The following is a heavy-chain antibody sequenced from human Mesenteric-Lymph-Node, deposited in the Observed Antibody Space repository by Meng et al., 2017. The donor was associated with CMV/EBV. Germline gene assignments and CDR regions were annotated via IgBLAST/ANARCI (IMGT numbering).Heavy chain of an antibody. V-gene: IGHV3-74*01. CDR3: ARVGDSSGYYYYFDY. J-gene: IGHJ4*02. D-gene: IGHD3-22*01. CDR1: GFTLSTYW. CDR2: LNNDGTNT. Sequence: GGSLRLSCAASGFTLSTYWMHWVRQAPGKGLEWVSRLNNDGTNTAYADSVKGRFTISRDNAKNSLYLQMNSLRAEDTAVYYCARVGDSSGYYYYFDYWGQGTLVTVSS.